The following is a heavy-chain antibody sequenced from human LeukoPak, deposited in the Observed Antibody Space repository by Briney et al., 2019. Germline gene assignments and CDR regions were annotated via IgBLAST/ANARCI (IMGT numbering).Heavy chain of an antibody. CDR3: ARARYVGLWVLYDI. Sequence: GGSLRLSCAASGFPFSSYWMTWVRQAPGKGLEWVANIKQDGSEKYYVDSVKGRFTISRDNAKNSLYLQMNSLRAEDTAVYYCARARYVGLWVLYDIWGQGTMVTVSS. CDR1: GFPFSSYW. D-gene: IGHD2-21*01. J-gene: IGHJ3*02. V-gene: IGHV3-7*01. CDR2: IKQDGSEK.